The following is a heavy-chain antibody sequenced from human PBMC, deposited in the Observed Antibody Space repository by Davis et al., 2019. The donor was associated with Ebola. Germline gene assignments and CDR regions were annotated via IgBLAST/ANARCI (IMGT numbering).Heavy chain of an antibody. CDR2: IIPILGIA. V-gene: IGHV1-69*04. Sequence: SVKVSCKASGCTFSSYAISWVRQAPGQGLEWMGRIIPILGIANYAQKFQGRVTITADESTSTAYMELSSLRSEDTAVYSCARDYYGSGSYRGSVYYGMDVWGQGTTVTISS. CDR1: GCTFSSYA. J-gene: IGHJ6*02. CDR3: ARDYYGSGSYRGSVYYGMDV. D-gene: IGHD3-10*01.